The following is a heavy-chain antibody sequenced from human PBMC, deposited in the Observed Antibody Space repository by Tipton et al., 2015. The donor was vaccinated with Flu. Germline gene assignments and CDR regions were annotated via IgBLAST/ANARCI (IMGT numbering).Heavy chain of an antibody. V-gene: IGHV4-38-2*02. CDR2: VHQTGST. CDR1: GDSIGSPYF. CDR3: ARDLRASYYFDY. D-gene: IGHD3-10*01. J-gene: IGHJ4*02. Sequence: TLSLTCSVSGDSIGSPYFWGWIRQPPGKGLEWIGNVHQTGSTYYNPSLKSRLTISVDTSKNQFSLKLSSVTAADTAVYYCARDLRASYYFDYWGQGTLVTVSS.